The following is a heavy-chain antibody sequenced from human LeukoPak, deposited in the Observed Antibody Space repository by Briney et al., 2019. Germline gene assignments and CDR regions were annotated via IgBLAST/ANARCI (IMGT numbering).Heavy chain of an antibody. J-gene: IGHJ4*02. D-gene: IGHD3-10*01. V-gene: IGHV3-15*07. CDR1: GFTFSNAW. CDR3: TVSMVRGVTARADY. Sequence: GGSLRLSCAASGFTFSNAWMNWVRQAPGKGLEWVGRIKSKTDGWTTDYAAPVKGRFTISRDDSKNTLYLQMNSLKTEDTAVYYCTVSMVRGVTARADYWGQGTLVTVSS. CDR2: IKSKTDGWTT.